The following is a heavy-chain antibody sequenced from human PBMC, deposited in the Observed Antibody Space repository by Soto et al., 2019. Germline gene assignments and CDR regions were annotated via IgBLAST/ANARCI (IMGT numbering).Heavy chain of an antibody. D-gene: IGHD2-8*02. CDR3: ARDKITGLFDY. J-gene: IGHJ4*02. Sequence: PSETLSLTCTVSGGSISSYYWSWIRQPPGKGLEYIGYIYNIGYIYNSGSTNYNPSLMSRVTISVDTSKNQFSLELRSVTGADTAVYYCARDKITGLFDYWGQGTLVTVSS. CDR1: GGSISSYY. V-gene: IGHV4-59*01. CDR2: IYNSGST.